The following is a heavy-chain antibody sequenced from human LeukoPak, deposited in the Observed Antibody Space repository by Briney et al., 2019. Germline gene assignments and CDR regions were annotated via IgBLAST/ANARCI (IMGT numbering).Heavy chain of an antibody. CDR2: IYYSGST. J-gene: IGHJ3*02. Sequence: SETLSLTCTVSGGSISGYYWSWIRQPPGKGLEWIGYIYYSGSTNYNPSLKSRVTISVDTSKNQFSLKLSSVTAADTAVYYCARDYGGDAFDIWGQGTMVTV. D-gene: IGHD4-23*01. CDR3: ARDYGGDAFDI. CDR1: GGSISGYY. V-gene: IGHV4-59*01.